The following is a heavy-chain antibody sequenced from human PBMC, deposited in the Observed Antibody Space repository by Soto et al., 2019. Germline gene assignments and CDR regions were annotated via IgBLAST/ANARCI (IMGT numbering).Heavy chain of an antibody. V-gene: IGHV4-59*08. D-gene: IGHD2-21*02. J-gene: IGHJ4*02. CDR3: ARHLPYCGGDCYSLNY. Sequence: SETLSLTCPPSGGTISSYYGSWLRQPPGKELEWNGYIYYSASTNYSPSLKSRVTISVDTSNNQFSLNLSSVTAADSAVFYCARHLPYCGGDCYSLNYWGQGTLVTVSS. CDR1: GGTISSYY. CDR2: IYYSAST.